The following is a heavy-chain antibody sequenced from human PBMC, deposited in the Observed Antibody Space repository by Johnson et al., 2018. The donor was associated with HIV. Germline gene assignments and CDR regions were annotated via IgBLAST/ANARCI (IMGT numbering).Heavy chain of an antibody. CDR1: GFTFSSYA. J-gene: IGHJ3*02. Sequence: QMLLVESGGGVVQPGGSLRLSCAASGFTFSSYAMHWVRQAPWKGLEWVSCINWNGGSTGYADSLKGRFTISRDNSKNTLYLQMNSLRAEDTAVYYCAKTYSGSNRDAFDIWGQGTMVTVSS. CDR3: AKTYSGSNRDAFDI. V-gene: IGHV3-NL1*01. CDR2: INWNGGST. D-gene: IGHD1-26*01.